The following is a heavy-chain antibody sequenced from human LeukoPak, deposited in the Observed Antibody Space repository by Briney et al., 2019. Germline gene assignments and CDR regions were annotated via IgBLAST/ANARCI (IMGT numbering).Heavy chain of an antibody. V-gene: IGHV3-23*01. J-gene: IGHJ4*02. CDR1: GFTFSSYA. Sequence: GGSLRLSCAASGFTFSSYAMSWVRQAPGKGLEWVSAISGSGGSTYYADSVKGRFTISRDNSKNTLYLQMNSLRAEDTAVYYCAKVIDYYDSSGYYLGYWGQGTLVTVSS. D-gene: IGHD3-22*01. CDR3: AKVIDYYDSSGYYLGY. CDR2: ISGSGGST.